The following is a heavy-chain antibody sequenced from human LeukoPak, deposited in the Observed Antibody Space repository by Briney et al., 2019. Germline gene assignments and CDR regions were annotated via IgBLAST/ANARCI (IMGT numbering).Heavy chain of an antibody. CDR1: GFTYNNYV. CDR3: AREPREYCSRIACPNWFES. J-gene: IGHJ5*01. V-gene: IGHV3-23*01. D-gene: IGHD2-2*01. Sequence: GWSLRLSSAASGFTYNNYVMSWVRQARGEGVDGVSALRASAGITYYADFVKGRFTISRDNSENTLYLQMNRLRAEDKTVYYCAREPREYCSRIACPNWFESWGQGTLVTVSS. CDR2: LRASAGIT.